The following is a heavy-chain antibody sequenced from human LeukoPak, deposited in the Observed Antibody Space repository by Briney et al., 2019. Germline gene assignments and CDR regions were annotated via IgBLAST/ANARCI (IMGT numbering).Heavy chain of an antibody. D-gene: IGHD3-22*01. Sequence: ASVKVSCKASGGTFSSYAISWVRQAPGQGLEWMGWVSAYNGNTNYAQKLQGRVTMTTDTSTSTAYMELRSLRSDDTAVYYCARARLNYDSSGYYPDAFDIWGQGTMVTVSS. V-gene: IGHV1-18*01. CDR3: ARARLNYDSSGYYPDAFDI. J-gene: IGHJ3*02. CDR2: VSAYNGNT. CDR1: GGTFSSYA.